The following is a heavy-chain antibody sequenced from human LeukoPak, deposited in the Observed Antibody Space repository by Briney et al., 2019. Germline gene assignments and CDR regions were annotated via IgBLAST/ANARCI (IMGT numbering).Heavy chain of an antibody. CDR1: VGSISSYY. V-gene: IGHV4-59*01. Sequence: SETLSLTCTVSVGSISSYYSSWILQPPGKGIEWIGYIYYTGSTNYDPSLKSRVTISVDASKNQFSLKLSSVTAADTAVYYCARILGYDSSGYYTPFYYYYGMDVWGQGTTVTVSS. CDR2: IYYTGST. J-gene: IGHJ6*02. D-gene: IGHD3-22*01. CDR3: ARILGYDSSGYYTPFYYYYGMDV.